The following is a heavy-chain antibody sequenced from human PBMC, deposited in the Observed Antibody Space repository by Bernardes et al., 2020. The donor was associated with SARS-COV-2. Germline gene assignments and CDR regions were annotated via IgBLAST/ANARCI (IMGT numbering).Heavy chain of an antibody. Sequence: GGPLRLSCAASGFTFSSYCLHWVCPAPGKGLEWVAVIWYDGSNKYYADSVKGRFTISRDDSKNTLYLQMNSLRAEDTAVYYCARGYCSSTSCYSSSPANDYWGQGTLVTVSS. CDR1: GFTFSSYC. CDR3: ARGYCSSTSCYSSSPANDY. CDR2: IWYDGSNK. J-gene: IGHJ4*02. V-gene: IGHV3-33*01. D-gene: IGHD2-2*01.